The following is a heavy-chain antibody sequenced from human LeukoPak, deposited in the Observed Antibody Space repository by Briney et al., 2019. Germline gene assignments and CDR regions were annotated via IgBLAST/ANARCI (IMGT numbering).Heavy chain of an antibody. V-gene: IGHV4-31*03. D-gene: IGHD1-26*01. J-gene: IGHJ2*01. CDR3: ARDVKVGARHRYWYFDL. CDR1: GGSISSGGYY. Sequence: PSETLSLTCTVSGGSISSGGYYWSWTRQHPGKGLEWIGYIYYSGSTYYNPSLKSRVTISVDTSKNQFSLKLSSVTAADTAVYYCARDVKVGARHRYWYFDLWGRGTLVTVSS. CDR2: IYYSGST.